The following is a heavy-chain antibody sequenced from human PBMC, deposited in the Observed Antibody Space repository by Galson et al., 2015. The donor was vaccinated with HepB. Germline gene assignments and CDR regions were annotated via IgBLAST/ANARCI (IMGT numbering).Heavy chain of an antibody. CDR1: GFRFSSYW. V-gene: IGHV3-74*01. D-gene: IGHD6-13*01. J-gene: IGHJ2*01. CDR2: INIDGSST. CDR3: ARTRYSSPRWDWYFDL. Sequence: LRLSCAASGFRFSSYWMHWVRQAPGQGLVCVSRINIDGSSTSYADSVKGRFTISRDNAKNTMYLQMNSLRAEDTAVYYCARTRYSSPRWDWYFDLWGRGTLVTVSS.